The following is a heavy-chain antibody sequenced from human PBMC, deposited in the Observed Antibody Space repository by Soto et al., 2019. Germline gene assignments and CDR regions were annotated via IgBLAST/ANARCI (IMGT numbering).Heavy chain of an antibody. CDR1: GFTFSSHA. Sequence: EVQLLESGGGLVQPGGSLRLSCTASGFTFSSHAMTWVRQAPGKGLEWVSGLSDSGSSIYYADSVKDRLTISRDNSKNPLYLQIHTLRAEDPAVYYCAKVCSSWYAGFFDLWGQGTLVTVSS. V-gene: IGHV3-23*01. CDR2: LSDSGSSI. J-gene: IGHJ4*02. D-gene: IGHD6-13*01. CDR3: AKVCSSWYAGFFDL.